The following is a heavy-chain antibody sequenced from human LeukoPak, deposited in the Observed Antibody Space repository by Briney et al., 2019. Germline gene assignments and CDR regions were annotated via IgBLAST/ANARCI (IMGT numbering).Heavy chain of an antibody. Sequence: SVKVSCKASGGTFSSYAISWVRQAPGQGLEWMGGIIPIFGTANYAQQFQGRVTITADESTSTAYMELSSLRSEDTAVYYCAREPRDYDSSGGYFFDYWGQGILVTVSS. J-gene: IGHJ4*02. D-gene: IGHD3-22*01. CDR2: IIPIFGTA. CDR3: AREPRDYDSSGGYFFDY. CDR1: GGTFSSYA. V-gene: IGHV1-69*13.